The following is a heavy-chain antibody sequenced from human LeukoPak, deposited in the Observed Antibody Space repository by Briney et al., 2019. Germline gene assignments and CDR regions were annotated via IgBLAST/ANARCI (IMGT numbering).Heavy chain of an antibody. CDR1: GFTFSGNG. V-gene: IGHV3-30*02. CDR3: AKDWHLGGFDY. J-gene: IGHJ4*02. D-gene: IGHD1-26*01. Sequence: GGSLRLSCVGSGFTFSGNGIHWVRQAPGKGLEWLAVIWYDGSKEHYADSVKGRFTISRENSKNTLYLQMNSLRAEDTAVYYCAKDWHLGGFDYWGQGTLVTVSS. CDR2: IWYDGSKE.